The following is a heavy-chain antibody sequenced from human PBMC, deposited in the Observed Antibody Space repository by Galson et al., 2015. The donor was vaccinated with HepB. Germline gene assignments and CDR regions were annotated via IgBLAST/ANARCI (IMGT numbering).Heavy chain of an antibody. CDR1: GGSFSGYY. CDR3: ARDHATYYYYYMDV. CDR2: INHSGST. V-gene: IGHV4-34*01. Sequence: ETLSLTCAVYGGSFSGYYWSWIRQPPGKGLEWIGEINHSGSTNYNPSLKSRVTISVDTSENQFSLKLSSVTAADTAVYYCARDHATYYYYYMDVWGKGTTVTVSS. J-gene: IGHJ6*03.